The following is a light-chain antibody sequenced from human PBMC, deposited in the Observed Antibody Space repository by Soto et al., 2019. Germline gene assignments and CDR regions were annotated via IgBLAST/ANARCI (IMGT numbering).Light chain of an antibody. J-gene: IGLJ1*01. CDR2: DVS. Sequence: QSALTQPRSVSGSPGQSVTISCTGTSSDVGGYNFVSWHQQHPGKAPKLMMYDVSKRPSGVPDRFSGSKSGNTASLTISGLQAEDEDDYYCCSYAGSYTWVFGTGTKLTVL. V-gene: IGLV2-11*01. CDR3: CSYAGSYTWV. CDR1: SSDVGGYNF.